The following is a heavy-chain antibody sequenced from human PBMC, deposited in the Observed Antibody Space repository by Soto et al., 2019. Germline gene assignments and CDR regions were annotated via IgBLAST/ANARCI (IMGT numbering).Heavy chain of an antibody. D-gene: IGHD6-19*01. CDR3: ARDRSGWYDF. J-gene: IGHJ4*01. CDR2: ISPHNGNA. CDR1: RYPFTSNR. Sequence: ASVKVSCKTSRYPFTSNRLSWVRRAPGQGLEWMGWISPHNGNAKYAQKFQDRVTMTEDTAASTVYMELRSLRSDDSAVFYCARDRSGWYDFWG. V-gene: IGHV1-18*01.